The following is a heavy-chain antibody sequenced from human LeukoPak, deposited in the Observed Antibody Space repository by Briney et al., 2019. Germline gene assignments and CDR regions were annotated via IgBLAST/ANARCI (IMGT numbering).Heavy chain of an antibody. CDR1: GYTFISYY. CDR2: INPSGGST. V-gene: IGHV1-46*01. Sequence: ASVKVSCKASGYTFISYYMHWVRQAPGQGLEWMGIINPSGGSTNYAQKFQGRVTTTRDTSTSTVYMELSSLRSEDTAVYYCARAEVIVGTTGFDYWGQGTLVTVSS. J-gene: IGHJ4*02. CDR3: ARAEVIVGTTGFDY. D-gene: IGHD1-26*01.